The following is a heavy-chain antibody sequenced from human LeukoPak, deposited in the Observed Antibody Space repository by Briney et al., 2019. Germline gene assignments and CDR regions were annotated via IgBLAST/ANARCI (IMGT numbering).Heavy chain of an antibody. CDR3: AAYGEPEMATIRRDY. V-gene: IGHV3-21*04. Sequence: PGGSLRLSCAASGFTFSSYSMNWVRQAPGKGLEWVSSISSSSSYIYYADSVKGRFTISRDNAKNSLYLQMNSLRAEDTALYYCAAYGEPEMATIRRDYWGQGTLVTVSS. CDR1: GFTFSSYS. J-gene: IGHJ4*02. CDR2: ISSSSSYI. D-gene: IGHD5-24*01.